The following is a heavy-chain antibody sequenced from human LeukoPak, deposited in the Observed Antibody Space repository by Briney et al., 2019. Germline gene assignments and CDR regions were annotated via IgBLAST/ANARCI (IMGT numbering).Heavy chain of an antibody. D-gene: IGHD2-2*01. Sequence: GASVKVSCKASGYSFRSYGISWVRQAPGQGLEWMGWISAYDGNTNYPQELQGRVTMTTDTSTTTAYMELRSLTSDDTAVYYCARDCSSTSCYGFMDVWGKGTTVTVSS. CDR3: ARDCSSTSCYGFMDV. CDR2: ISAYDGNT. CDR1: GYSFRSYG. J-gene: IGHJ6*03. V-gene: IGHV1-18*01.